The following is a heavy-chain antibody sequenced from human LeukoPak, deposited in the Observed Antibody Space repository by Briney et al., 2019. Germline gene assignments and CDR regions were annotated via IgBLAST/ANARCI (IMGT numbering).Heavy chain of an antibody. Sequence: GGSLRLSCAASGFTFSSYAMSWVRQAPGKGLEWVSVISGSGANTYYADSVKGRFTISRDNSKSTVYLQMNSLRADDTAVYYYAKERQTGDYFTSDFWGQGTLVTVSS. CDR3: AKERQTGDYFTSDF. CDR1: GFTFSSYA. J-gene: IGHJ4*02. V-gene: IGHV3-23*01. CDR2: ISGSGANT. D-gene: IGHD4-17*01.